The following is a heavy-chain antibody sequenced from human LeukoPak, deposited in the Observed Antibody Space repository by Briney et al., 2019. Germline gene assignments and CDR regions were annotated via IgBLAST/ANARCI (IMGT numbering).Heavy chain of an antibody. CDR3: ARDGGVVSPANFYYFGMDV. CDR2: IDGSSTYM. J-gene: IGHJ6*02. Sequence: GGSLRLSCAASGFTFSSYSMNWVRLAPGKGLEWVSSIDGSSTYMYYADSVKGRFTISRDNAKNSLYLQMNSLRAEDTAVYYCARDGGVVSPANFYYFGMDVWGQGTTVTVSS. V-gene: IGHV3-21*01. CDR1: GFTFSSYS. D-gene: IGHD2-2*01.